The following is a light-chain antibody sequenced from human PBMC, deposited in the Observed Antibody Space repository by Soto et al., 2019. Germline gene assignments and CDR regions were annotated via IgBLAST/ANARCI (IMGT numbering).Light chain of an antibody. CDR2: KAS. CDR3: QEYHSDQRT. V-gene: IGKV1-5*03. J-gene: IGKJ1*01. Sequence: DIQMTQSPSTLSASVGDRVTITCRASQNIRSWLAWYQQKPGKAPILLIYKASSLESGVPSRFSGSGSGTEFTLTIRSLQPDDFASYDCQEYHSDQRTFGKGTQVEIK. CDR1: QNIRSW.